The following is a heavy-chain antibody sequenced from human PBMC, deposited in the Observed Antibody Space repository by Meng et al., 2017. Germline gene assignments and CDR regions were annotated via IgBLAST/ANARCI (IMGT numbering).Heavy chain of an antibody. Sequence: GSLRLSCAVYGGSFSGYYWSWIRQPPGKGLEWIGEINHSGSTNYNPSLKSRVTISVDTSKNQFSLKLSSVTAADTAVYYCARDAAYDYSGSSTLWGQGTLVTVSS. CDR2: INHSGST. D-gene: IGHD1-26*01. CDR1: GGSFSGYY. V-gene: IGHV4-34*01. CDR3: ARDAAYDYSGSSTL. J-gene: IGHJ4*02.